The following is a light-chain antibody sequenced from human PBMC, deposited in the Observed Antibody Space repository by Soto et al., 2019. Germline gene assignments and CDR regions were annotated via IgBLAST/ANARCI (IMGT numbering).Light chain of an antibody. Sequence: QSALTQPPSASGTPGQSVTISCTGTSSGIGYYKYVSWYQQHPGRAPKLIIYEVIKRPSGVPDRFSGSKSGNTASLTVSGLQAEDEADYYCSSYAGSNLVVFGTGTKVTVL. CDR1: SSGIGYYKY. CDR2: EVI. CDR3: SSYAGSNLVV. V-gene: IGLV2-8*01. J-gene: IGLJ1*01.